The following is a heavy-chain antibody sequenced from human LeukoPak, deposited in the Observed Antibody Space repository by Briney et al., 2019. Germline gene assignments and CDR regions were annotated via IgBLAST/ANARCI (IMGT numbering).Heavy chain of an antibody. D-gene: IGHD1-1*01. Sequence: PSQTLSLTCTVSGGSTSSGDYYWSWIRQPPGKGLEWIGYIYYSGSTYYNPSLKSRVTISVDTSKNQFSLKLSSVTAADTAVYYCARGEWNGGFDPWGQGTLVTVSS. J-gene: IGHJ5*02. CDR2: IYYSGST. CDR3: ARGEWNGGFDP. V-gene: IGHV4-30-4*01. CDR1: GGSTSSGDYY.